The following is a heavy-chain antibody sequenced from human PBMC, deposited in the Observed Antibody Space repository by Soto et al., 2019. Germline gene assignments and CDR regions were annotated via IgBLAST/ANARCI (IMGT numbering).Heavy chain of an antibody. CDR1: GGSISSYY. J-gene: IGHJ6*02. CDR2: IYYSGST. V-gene: IGHV4-59*01. CDR3: ARVPVAAAGEGSYYYYGMDV. Sequence: SETLSLTCTVSGGSISSYYWSWIRQPPGKGLEWIGYIYYSGSTNYNPSLKSRVTISVDTSKNQFSLKLGSVTAADTAVYYCARVPVAAAGEGSYYYYGMDVWGQGTTVTVSS. D-gene: IGHD6-13*01.